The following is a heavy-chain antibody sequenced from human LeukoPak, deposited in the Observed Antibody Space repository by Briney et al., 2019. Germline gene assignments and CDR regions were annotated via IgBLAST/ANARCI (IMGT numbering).Heavy chain of an antibody. D-gene: IGHD3-22*01. Sequence: SETLSLTCTVSGPSISSTIYYWGWIRQPPGKGLEWIGSMHSSGSTYYNPSLKSRVTISIDTSKNQFSLKLSSVTAADTAVYYCAREMYDSGGYRVSYFDYWGQGTLVTVSS. J-gene: IGHJ4*02. CDR2: MHSSGST. CDR3: AREMYDSGGYRVSYFDY. V-gene: IGHV4-39*07. CDR1: GPSISSTIYY.